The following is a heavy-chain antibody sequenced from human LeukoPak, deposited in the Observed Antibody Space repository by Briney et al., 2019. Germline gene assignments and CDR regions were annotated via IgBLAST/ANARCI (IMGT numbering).Heavy chain of an antibody. Sequence: PGRSLRLSCEASGFIFSHYGIHWVRQAPGKGLEWVAVISYDGSNKYYADSVKGRFTISRDNSKNTLYLQMNSLRAEDTAVYYCAKDSGSRAYYFDYWGQGTLVTVSS. D-gene: IGHD1-26*01. J-gene: IGHJ4*02. CDR2: ISYDGSNK. CDR3: AKDSGSRAYYFDY. V-gene: IGHV3-30*18. CDR1: GFIFSHYG.